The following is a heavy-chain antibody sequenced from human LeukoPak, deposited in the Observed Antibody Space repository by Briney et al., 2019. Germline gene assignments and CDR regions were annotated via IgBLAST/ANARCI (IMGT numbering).Heavy chain of an antibody. D-gene: IGHD1-7*01. CDR1: GFTFSSYG. J-gene: IGHJ5*02. V-gene: IGHV3-33*01. CDR3: ARDPRTGTTDIQGNWFDP. CDR2: IWYDGSNK. Sequence: GGSLRLSCAASGFTFSSYGMHWVRQAPGKGLEWVAVIWYDGSNKYYADSVKGRFTISRDNSKNTLYLQMNSLRAEDTAVYYCARDPRTGTTDIQGNWFDPWGQGTLVTVSS.